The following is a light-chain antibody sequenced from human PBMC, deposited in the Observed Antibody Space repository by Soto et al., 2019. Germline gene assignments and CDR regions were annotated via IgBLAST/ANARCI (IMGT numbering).Light chain of an antibody. CDR1: QSVRSH. Sequence: EIVMTQSPATLSLSPGDRVTLSCRASQSVRSHLAWFQQKPGQPPRLLIFGESTRATGVPARFSGSGSGTEFTLIISSLQSEDFAVYFCQQYNNWPLTFGGGTKVDIK. J-gene: IGKJ4*01. V-gene: IGKV3-15*01. CDR2: GES. CDR3: QQYNNWPLT.